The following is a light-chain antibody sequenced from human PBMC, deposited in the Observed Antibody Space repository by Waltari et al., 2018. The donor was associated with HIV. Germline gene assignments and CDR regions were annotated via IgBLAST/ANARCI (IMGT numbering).Light chain of an antibody. V-gene: IGLV2-23*02. CDR2: DVT. J-gene: IGLJ3*02. Sequence: QSALTQPASVSGSPGQSITVSCTGTSSGIGTYALVSWYQQEPGKAPKLIIHDVTARPSGVSSRVSGSKSGNTAFLTISGLQVEDESLYFCCSFSPNGASWVFGGGTKVTVL. CDR3: CSFSPNGASWV. CDR1: SSGIGTYAL.